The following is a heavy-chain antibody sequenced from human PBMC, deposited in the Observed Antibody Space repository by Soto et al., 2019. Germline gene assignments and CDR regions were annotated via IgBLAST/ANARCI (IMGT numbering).Heavy chain of an antibody. J-gene: IGHJ6*02. CDR2: INAGNGNT. CDR1: GYTFTSYA. Sequence: ASVKVSCKASGYTFTSYAMHWVRQAPGQRLEWMGWINAGNGNTKYSQKFQGRVTITRGTSASTAYMELSSLRSEDTAVYYCARDQAKGSSELPYYGMDVWGQGTTVTVSS. V-gene: IGHV1-3*01. CDR3: ARDQAKGSSELPYYGMDV. D-gene: IGHD6-6*01.